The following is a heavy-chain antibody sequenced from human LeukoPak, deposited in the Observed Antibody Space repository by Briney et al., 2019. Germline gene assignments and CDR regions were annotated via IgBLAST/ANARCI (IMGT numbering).Heavy chain of an antibody. V-gene: IGHV4-39*07. D-gene: IGHD3-10*01. Sequence: NPSETLSLTCTVSGGSVSISSYYWGWIRQPPGKGLEWIANIYYSGSTYYNPSLKSRVTISVDTSRNQFSLILSSVTAADTAVYYCARGPYYSGSGSLDYWGQGTLVTVSS. CDR1: GGSVSISSYY. CDR2: IYYSGST. J-gene: IGHJ4*02. CDR3: ARGPYYSGSGSLDY.